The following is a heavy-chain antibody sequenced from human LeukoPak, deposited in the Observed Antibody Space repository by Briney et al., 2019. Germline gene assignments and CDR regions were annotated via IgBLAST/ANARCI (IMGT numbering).Heavy chain of an antibody. V-gene: IGHV4-30-2*01. Sequence: SQTLSLTCTVSGGSISSGGYYWSWIRQPPGKGLEWIGYIYHSGSTYYNPSLKSRVTISVDRSKNQFSLKLSSVTAADTAVYYCARDDYYYDSSGSSFDYWGQGTLVTVSS. D-gene: IGHD3-22*01. CDR3: ARDDYYYDSSGSSFDY. J-gene: IGHJ4*02. CDR2: IYHSGST. CDR1: GGSISSGGYY.